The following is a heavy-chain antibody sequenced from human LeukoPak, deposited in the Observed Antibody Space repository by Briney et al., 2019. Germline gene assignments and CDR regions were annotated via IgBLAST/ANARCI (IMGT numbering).Heavy chain of an antibody. CDR2: ISITSNTT. Sequence: GGSLRLSCAASGFSFRDYEMNWVRQAPGKGLDWVSYISITSNTTHYADSVKGRFTISRDNTKNSLYLQMTRLRADDTAIYYCARGGLDAYDYWGQGTLVTVSS. CDR3: ARGGLDAYDY. CDR1: GFSFRDYE. D-gene: IGHD5-24*01. J-gene: IGHJ4*02. V-gene: IGHV3-48*03.